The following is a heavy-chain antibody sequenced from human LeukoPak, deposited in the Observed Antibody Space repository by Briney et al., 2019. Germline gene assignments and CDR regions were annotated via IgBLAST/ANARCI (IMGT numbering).Heavy chain of an antibody. CDR1: GGTFSSYA. D-gene: IGHD3-9*01. Sequence: ASVKVSCKASGGTFSSYAISWVRQAPGQGLEWMGGIIPIFGTANYAQKFQGRVTITADKSTSTAYMELSSLRSEDTAVYYCARDLYDILTGYDYNWFDPWGQGTLVTVSS. V-gene: IGHV1-69*06. CDR3: ARDLYDILTGYDYNWFDP. J-gene: IGHJ5*02. CDR2: IIPIFGTA.